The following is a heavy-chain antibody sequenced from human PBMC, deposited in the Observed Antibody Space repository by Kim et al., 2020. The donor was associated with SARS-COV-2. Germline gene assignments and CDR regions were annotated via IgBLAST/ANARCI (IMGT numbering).Heavy chain of an antibody. Sequence: SETLSLTCTVSDGSITSSYWTWIRQLPGKGLEWIGYVYYTGTTNYNPSLKSRVTISVDTSNNQFSLKLNSVTAADTAVYFCARDSSGYNWFDPWGQGTLVTVSS. CDR2: VYYTGTT. J-gene: IGHJ5*02. CDR3: ARDSSGYNWFDP. V-gene: IGHV4-59*12. CDR1: DGSITSSY.